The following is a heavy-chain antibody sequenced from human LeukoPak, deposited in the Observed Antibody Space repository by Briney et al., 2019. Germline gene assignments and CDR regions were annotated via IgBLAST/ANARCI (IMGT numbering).Heavy chain of an antibody. Sequence: GGSLRLSCAASGFTFSSHGMHWVRQAPGKGLEWVAVIWYDGSNKYYADSVKGRFTISRDNSKNTLYLQMNSLRAEDTAVYYCARGITAAGTPIDYWGQGTLVTVSS. J-gene: IGHJ4*02. CDR3: ARGITAAGTPIDY. CDR2: IWYDGSNK. CDR1: GFTFSSHG. V-gene: IGHV3-33*01. D-gene: IGHD6-13*01.